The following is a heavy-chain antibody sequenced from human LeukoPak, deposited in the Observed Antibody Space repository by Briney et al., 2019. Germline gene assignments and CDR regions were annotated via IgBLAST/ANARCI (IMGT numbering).Heavy chain of an antibody. J-gene: IGHJ6*02. CDR1: GFTFSNYW. CDR2: INSDGSST. Sequence: AGGSQRLSCAASGFTFSNYWMHWVRQAPGKGLVWVSRINSDGSSTTYADSVKGRFTISRDNSKNTLYLQMNSLRTEDTAVYFCATEVKAAAGIDTGSYYYNGMDVWGQGTTVTVSS. CDR3: ATEVKAAAGIDTGSYYYNGMDV. V-gene: IGHV3-74*01. D-gene: IGHD6-13*01.